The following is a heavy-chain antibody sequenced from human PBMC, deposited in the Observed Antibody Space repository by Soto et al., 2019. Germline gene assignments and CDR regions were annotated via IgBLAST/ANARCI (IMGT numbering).Heavy chain of an antibody. CDR2: IYYTGST. Sequence: KSSETLSLTCTVSGGSISSSSYYWGWIRQPPGKGLEWIGSIYYTGSTYYNPSLKSRVTISVDTSKNQFSLKLSSVTAADTAVYYCARHIRQYQLLNWFDPWGQGTLVTVSS. CDR1: GGSISSSSYY. V-gene: IGHV4-39*01. J-gene: IGHJ5*02. D-gene: IGHD2-2*01. CDR3: ARHIRQYQLLNWFDP.